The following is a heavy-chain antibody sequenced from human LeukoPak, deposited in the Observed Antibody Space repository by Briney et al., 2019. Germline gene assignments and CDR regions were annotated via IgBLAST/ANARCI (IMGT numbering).Heavy chain of an antibody. CDR3: ARVSSSWYYYYYYMDV. J-gene: IGHJ6*03. Sequence: GGSLRLSCAASGFTFSSYWMLWVRQAPGKGLVWVSRINSDGSSTSYADSVKGRFTISRDNAKNTLYLQMNSLRAEDTAVYYCARVSSSWYYYYYYMDVWGKGTTVTVSS. CDR2: INSDGSST. D-gene: IGHD6-13*01. V-gene: IGHV3-74*01. CDR1: GFTFSSYW.